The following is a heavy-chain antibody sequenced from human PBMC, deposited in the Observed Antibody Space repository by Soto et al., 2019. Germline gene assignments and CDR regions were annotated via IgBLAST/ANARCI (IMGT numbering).Heavy chain of an antibody. CDR2: INPSGGST. CDR1: GYTLTTFF. Sequence: GASVKVSCKASGYTLTTFFMHWVRQAPGQGLEWMGVINPSGGSTSYAQKFQGRVTMTRDTSTSTVYMELSSLRSEDTAVYYCARDYGDLDYYFDYWGQGTLVTVSS. J-gene: IGHJ4*02. CDR3: ARDYGDLDYYFDY. V-gene: IGHV1-46*01. D-gene: IGHD4-17*01.